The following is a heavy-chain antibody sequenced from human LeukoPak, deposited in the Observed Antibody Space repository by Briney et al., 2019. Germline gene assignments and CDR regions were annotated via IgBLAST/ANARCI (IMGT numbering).Heavy chain of an antibody. Sequence: PGGSLRLSCAASGFTFRSYWMHWVRQAPGKGLEWVANIKQDGSEKYYVDSVKGRFTISRDNAKNSLYLQMNSLRAEDTAVYYCARDNQYYDSSEASGWGQGTLVTVSS. CDR2: IKQDGSEK. V-gene: IGHV3-7*01. D-gene: IGHD3-22*01. CDR3: ARDNQYYDSSEASG. CDR1: GFTFRSYW. J-gene: IGHJ4*02.